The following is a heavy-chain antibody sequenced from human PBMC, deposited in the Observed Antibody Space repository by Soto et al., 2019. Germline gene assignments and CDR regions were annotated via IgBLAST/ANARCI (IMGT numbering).Heavy chain of an antibody. CDR1: GFTFSTYT. J-gene: IGHJ5*01. Sequence: GGSLRLSCAASGFTFSTYTMNWVRQAPGKGLEWISSISSGSSYIYYAGSVKGRFTISRDNAKNSLFLQMNSLRADDTAVYYCARDILSGGAYPDSWGQGTKVTVSS. D-gene: IGHD3-10*01. CDR3: ARDILSGGAYPDS. CDR2: ISSGSSYI. V-gene: IGHV3-21*01.